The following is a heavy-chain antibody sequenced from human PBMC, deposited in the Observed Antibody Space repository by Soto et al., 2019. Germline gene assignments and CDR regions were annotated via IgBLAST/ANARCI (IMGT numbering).Heavy chain of an antibody. Sequence: ASVKVSCKASGYGFSSYAMHRVRQAPGQRLEWMGWINIGSGNTEYSQNFQDRITITRDTSASTVYMELSSLRSEDTAVYYCARDGGDCGYRLAYYYYIGMDVWGQGNTVTVT. CDR3: ARDGGDCGYRLAYYYYIGMDV. D-gene: IGHD2-21*02. J-gene: IGHJ6*02. CDR1: GYGFSSYA. CDR2: INIGSGNT. V-gene: IGHV1-3*04.